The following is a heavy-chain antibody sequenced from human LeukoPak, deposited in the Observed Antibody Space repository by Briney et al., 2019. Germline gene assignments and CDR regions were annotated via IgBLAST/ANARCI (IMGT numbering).Heavy chain of an antibody. CDR1: GGSIISRSYY. J-gene: IGHJ4*02. D-gene: IGHD3-22*01. V-gene: IGHV4-39*01. Sequence: SETLSLTCTASGGSIISRSYYWGWIRQPPGKGLEWIGSIYYSGSTYYNPSLKSRVTISVDTSKNQFSLKLSSVTAADTAVYYCARLDYSDIYFDYWGQGALVTVSS. CDR2: IYYSGST. CDR3: ARLDYSDIYFDY.